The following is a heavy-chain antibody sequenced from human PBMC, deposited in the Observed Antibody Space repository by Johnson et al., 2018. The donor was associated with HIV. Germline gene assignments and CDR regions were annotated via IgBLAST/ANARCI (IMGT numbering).Heavy chain of an antibody. CDR3: TRDGVYSSPHDAWEI. Sequence: EVQLVESGGGLIQPGGSLRLSCAASGFSVSSSYMSWVRQVPGKGLEWVSVIYSGGSTYYAESVKGRFSVSRDNSKNTVYLQMNSLRAEDTAVYYCTRDGVYSSPHDAWEIWGQGTVVTVSS. D-gene: IGHD6-13*01. J-gene: IGHJ3*02. V-gene: IGHV3-53*01. CDR2: IYSGGST. CDR1: GFSVSSSY.